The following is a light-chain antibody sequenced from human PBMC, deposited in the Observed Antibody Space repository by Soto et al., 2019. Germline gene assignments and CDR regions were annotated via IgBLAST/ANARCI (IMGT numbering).Light chain of an antibody. CDR3: QNFDTAPQT. CDR2: EAS. V-gene: IGKV1-27*01. Sequence: DIQMTQSPSSLSASVGDRVTITCRASQGIRHYLAWYQQKPGKVPKLLIYEASNLQSGFPSRFRGGGSGTEFTLTISSLQPEDVATYYCQNFDTAPQTFGQGTKVEIK. J-gene: IGKJ1*01. CDR1: QGIRHY.